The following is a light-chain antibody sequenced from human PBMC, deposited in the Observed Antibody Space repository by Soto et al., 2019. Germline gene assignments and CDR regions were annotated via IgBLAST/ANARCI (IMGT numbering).Light chain of an antibody. Sequence: DIQMTQSPSSLSASVGDRVTITCRASQSISSYLNWYQQKPGKAPKLLIYAASSLQSGVPSRFSGSGSGTDFTLPISSLQPEDFVTYYCQQSYSTWWTFGQGTKVEIK. V-gene: IGKV1-39*01. J-gene: IGKJ1*01. CDR3: QQSYSTWWT. CDR2: AAS. CDR1: QSISSY.